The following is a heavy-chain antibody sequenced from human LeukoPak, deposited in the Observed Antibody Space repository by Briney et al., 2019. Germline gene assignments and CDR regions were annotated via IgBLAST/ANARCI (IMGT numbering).Heavy chain of an antibody. J-gene: IGHJ4*02. CDR1: TFTFSTFW. V-gene: IGHV3-21*01. Sequence: GGSLRLSCAASTFTFSTFWMNWVRQAPGKGLEWVSSISSSSSYIYYADSVKGRFTISRDNAKNSLYLQMNSLRAEDTAVYYCARDGERELPTLPYYFDYWGQGTLVTVSS. CDR2: ISSSSSYI. D-gene: IGHD1-26*01. CDR3: ARDGERELPTLPYYFDY.